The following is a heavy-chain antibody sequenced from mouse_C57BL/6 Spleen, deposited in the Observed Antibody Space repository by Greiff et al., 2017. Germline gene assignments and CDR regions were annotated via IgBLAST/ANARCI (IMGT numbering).Heavy chain of an antibody. Sequence: QVQLQQSGPELVKPGASVKISCKASGYAFSSSWMNWVKQRPGKGLEWIGRSYPGDGDTNYNGKFKGKATLTADKSSSTAYMQLSSLTSEDSAVYFCARENGGNGYYYAMDYWGQGTSVTVSS. J-gene: IGHJ4*01. CDR3: ARENGGNGYYYAMDY. CDR2: SYPGDGDT. V-gene: IGHV1-82*01. CDR1: GYAFSSSW. D-gene: IGHD1-1*02.